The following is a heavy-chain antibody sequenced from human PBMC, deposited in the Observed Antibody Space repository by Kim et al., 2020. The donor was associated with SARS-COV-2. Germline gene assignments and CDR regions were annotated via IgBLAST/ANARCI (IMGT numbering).Heavy chain of an antibody. CDR3: ARASSWYFLDY. J-gene: IGHJ4*02. D-gene: IGHD6-13*01. V-gene: IGHV1-3*01. Sequence: KYSQKFQGRVTITRDTSASTAYMELSSLRSEDTAVYYCARASSWYFLDYWGQGTLVTVSS.